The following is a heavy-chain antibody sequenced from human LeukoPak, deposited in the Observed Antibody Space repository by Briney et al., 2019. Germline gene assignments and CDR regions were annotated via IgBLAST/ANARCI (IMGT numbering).Heavy chain of an antibody. CDR3: ARRVVNNRNWYFDL. CDR1: GFTFSDYY. Sequence: GGSLRLSCAASGFTFSDYYMSWIRQVPGKGLEWVSYISSSGSTIYYADSVKGRFTISRDNAKNSLYLQMNSLRAEDTAVYYCARRVVNNRNWYFDLWGRGTLVTVSS. D-gene: IGHD4-23*01. J-gene: IGHJ2*01. V-gene: IGHV3-11*01. CDR2: ISSSGSTI.